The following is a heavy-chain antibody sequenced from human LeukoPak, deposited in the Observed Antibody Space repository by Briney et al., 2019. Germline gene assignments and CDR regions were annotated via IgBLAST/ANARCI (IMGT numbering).Heavy chain of an antibody. D-gene: IGHD5/OR15-5a*01. J-gene: IGHJ6*02. CDR2: INHSGST. CDR1: GGSFSGYY. CDR3: VSRNNYYYGMDV. Sequence: SETLSLTCAVYGGSFSGYYWSWIRQPPGKGLEWIGEINHSGSTNYNPSLKSRVTISVDTSKNQFSLKLSSVTAADTAVYYCVSRNNYYYGMDVWGQGTTVTVSS. V-gene: IGHV4-34*01.